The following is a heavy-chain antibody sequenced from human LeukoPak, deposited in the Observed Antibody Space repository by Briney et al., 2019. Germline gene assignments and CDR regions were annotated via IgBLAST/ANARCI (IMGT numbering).Heavy chain of an antibody. J-gene: IGHJ4*02. V-gene: IGHV6-1*01. CDR1: GDSVSSNSAA. Sequence: SQTLSLTCAISGDSVSSNSAAWNWIRQSPSRGLEWLGRTYYRSKWYNDYAVSVKSRITINPDTSKNQFSLQLNSVTPEDTAVHYCARDWPYSSAFPEPFDYWGQGTLVTVSS. CDR3: ARDWPYSSAFPEPFDY. D-gene: IGHD6-25*01. CDR2: TYYRSKWYN.